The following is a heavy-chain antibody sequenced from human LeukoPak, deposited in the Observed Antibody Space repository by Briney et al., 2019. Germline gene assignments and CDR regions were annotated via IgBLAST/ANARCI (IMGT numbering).Heavy chain of an antibody. Sequence: PGGSLRLSCAASGFTFSSYWMHWVRQAPRKGLVWVSRINSDGSTTSYADSVKGRFTISRDNAKNTLYLQMNSLRAEDTAVYYCAREDGIARYYFDYWGQGTLSPSPQ. J-gene: IGHJ4*02. V-gene: IGHV3-74*01. D-gene: IGHD6-13*01. CDR1: GFTFSSYW. CDR2: INSDGSTT. CDR3: AREDGIARYYFDY.